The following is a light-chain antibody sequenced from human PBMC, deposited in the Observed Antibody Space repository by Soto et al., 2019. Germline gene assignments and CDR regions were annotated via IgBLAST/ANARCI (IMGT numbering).Light chain of an antibody. CDR2: EVS. CDR3: SSFTNTITRYA. CDR1: SSDVGGYNY. Sequence: QSVLTQPASVSGSPGQSITISCTGTSSDVGGYNYVSWFQHHPGKAPQLIIYEVSYRPSGVSARFSGSKSGDTASLTISGLQAEDEADYYCSSFTNTITRYAFGTGTQLTVL. J-gene: IGLJ1*01. V-gene: IGLV2-14*01.